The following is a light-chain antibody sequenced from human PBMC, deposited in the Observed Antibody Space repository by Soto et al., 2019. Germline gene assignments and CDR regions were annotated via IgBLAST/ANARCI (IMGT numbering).Light chain of an antibody. CDR3: QQYYNWPPPT. J-gene: IGKJ4*01. CDR2: GAS. Sequence: EIVMTQPPATRSVSPGERASLSCWASQSVSSKLAWYQQKPGQAPRLLIYGASTRATGIPARFSGSGSGTEFTLTISSLQSEDFAVYYCQQYYNWPPPTFGGGTKVEIK. V-gene: IGKV3-15*01. CDR1: QSVSSK.